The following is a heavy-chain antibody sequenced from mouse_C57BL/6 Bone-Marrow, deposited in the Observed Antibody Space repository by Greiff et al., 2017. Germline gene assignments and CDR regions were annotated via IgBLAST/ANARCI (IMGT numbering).Heavy chain of an antibody. Sequence: QVQLQQPGTELVQPGASVKLSCKASGYTFTSYWMHWVKQRPGHGLEWIGNINPSNGGTNYNEKFKSKATLTVDKSSSTAYMQLSSLTSEDSAVYFCASGYLYDSSDGWFAYWGQGTPDTASA. D-gene: IGHD1-1*01. J-gene: IGHJ3*01. V-gene: IGHV1-53*01. CDR1: GYTFTSYW. CDR3: ASGYLYDSSDGWFAY. CDR2: INPSNGGT.